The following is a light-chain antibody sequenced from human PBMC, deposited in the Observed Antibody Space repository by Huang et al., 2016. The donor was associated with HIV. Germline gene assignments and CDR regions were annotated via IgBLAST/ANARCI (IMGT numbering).Light chain of an antibody. CDR1: QSIKNN. Sequence: EIVLMQSPATLSLSPGERAALSCRATQSIKNNLAWYQQKPGQSPRRLIYGAATRATGIPARCRGSGSGTEFTLTINSLPSEDFAIYYCQQYNNWPPLLTFGGGTKVEIK. CDR3: QQYNNWPPLLT. CDR2: GAA. V-gene: IGKV3-15*01. J-gene: IGKJ4*01.